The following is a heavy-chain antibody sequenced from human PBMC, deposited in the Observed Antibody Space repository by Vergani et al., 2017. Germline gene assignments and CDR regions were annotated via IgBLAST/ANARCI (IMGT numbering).Heavy chain of an antibody. CDR2: ISWNSGSI. V-gene: IGHV3-9*01. CDR1: GFTFDDYA. CDR3: AKATYISSSDALDC. Sequence: EVQLVESGGGLVQPGRSLRLSCAASGFTFDDYAMHWVRQAPGKGLEWVSGISWNSGSIGYADSVKGRFTISRDNAKNSLYLQMNSLRAEDTALYYCAKATYISSSDALDCWGQGTLVTVSS. D-gene: IGHD6-6*01. J-gene: IGHJ4*02.